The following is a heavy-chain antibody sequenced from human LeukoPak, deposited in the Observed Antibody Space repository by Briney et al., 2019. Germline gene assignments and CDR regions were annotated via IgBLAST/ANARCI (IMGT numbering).Heavy chain of an antibody. CDR1: GLNFGNFW. D-gene: IGHD1-1*01. CDR3: SRDAFSVGNY. CDR2: IKQDGSGR. V-gene: IGHV3-7*01. J-gene: IGHJ4*02. Sequence: GGSLRLSCTVSGLNFGNFWMAWVRQAPGKGLEWVANIKQDGSGRYYVDSVKGRFTISRDNVENSLFLQMNSLRVEDTAVYYCSRDAFSVGNYWGQGNLVTVSS.